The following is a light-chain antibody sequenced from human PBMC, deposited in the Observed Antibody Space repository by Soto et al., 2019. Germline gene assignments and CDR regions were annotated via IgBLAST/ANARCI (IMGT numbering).Light chain of an antibody. CDR1: ISDIGGYNF. Sequence: QSALTQPASVSGSPGQSITISCTGTISDIGGYNFISWYQHHPGKAPKLVIYDVNNRPSGISYRFSGSKSGNTASLTISGLQAEDEDDYYCAYYTRTTTLVFGGGTKLTVL. CDR2: DVN. V-gene: IGLV2-14*01. CDR3: AYYTRTTTLV. J-gene: IGLJ2*01.